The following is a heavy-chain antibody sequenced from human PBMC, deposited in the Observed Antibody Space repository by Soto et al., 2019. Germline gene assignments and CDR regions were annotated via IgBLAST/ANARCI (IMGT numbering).Heavy chain of an antibody. J-gene: IGHJ3*01. Sequence: PVGSLRISCAASGFSFSSYGMHWVLQAPGKGLDWVAVIWYDGSNKYYAESVKGRFTISRDNSKNTLYVQMNSLTVEDTAVYYCARAQYTGSYFDACDVWGQGTMVTV. V-gene: IGHV3-33*03. D-gene: IGHD1-26*01. CDR3: ARAQYTGSYFDACDV. CDR2: IWYDGSNK. CDR1: GFSFSSYG.